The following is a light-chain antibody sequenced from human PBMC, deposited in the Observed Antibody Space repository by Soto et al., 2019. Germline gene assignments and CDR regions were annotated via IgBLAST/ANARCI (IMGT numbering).Light chain of an antibody. CDR2: DAS. CDR1: EAISSA. Sequence: IQLTQSPSSLSPSVGDRVTITCRASEAISSALAWYQQKPGKTPQLLISDASSLESGVPLRFSGSGSGTEFTLTISSLQPEDVATYYCQQFKNYPITFGQGTRLEIQ. V-gene: IGKV1D-13*01. J-gene: IGKJ5*01. CDR3: QQFKNYPIT.